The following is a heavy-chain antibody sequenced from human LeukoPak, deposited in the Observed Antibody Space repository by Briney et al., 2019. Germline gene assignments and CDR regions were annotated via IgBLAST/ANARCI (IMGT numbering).Heavy chain of an antibody. D-gene: IGHD6-6*01. J-gene: IGHJ3*02. Sequence: GESLKISGKGSGYSFATYWIGWVRQMPGKGLEGMGIIYPGDSDTRYSPSFQGQVTISADKSITTACWQWSSLRASGTAMYYCAKGGSSSLRAFDIWGQGTMVTVSS. CDR2: IYPGDSDT. CDR1: GYSFATYW. CDR3: AKGGSSSLRAFDI. V-gene: IGHV5-51*01.